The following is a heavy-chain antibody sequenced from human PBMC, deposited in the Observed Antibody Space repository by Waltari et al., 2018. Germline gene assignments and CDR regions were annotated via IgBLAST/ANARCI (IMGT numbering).Heavy chain of an antibody. J-gene: IGHJ4*02. CDR3: ARDLGYGAY. D-gene: IGHD5-18*01. Sequence: EVQLVESGGGLVQPGGSLRLSCAASGFTFSSYSMNWVRQAPGKGLEWVTYSSGSSSTIYYADSVRGRFTISRNNAKNSLYLQMNSLRAEDTAVYYCARDLGYGAYWGQGTLVTVSS. V-gene: IGHV3-48*01. CDR2: SSGSSSTI. CDR1: GFTFSSYS.